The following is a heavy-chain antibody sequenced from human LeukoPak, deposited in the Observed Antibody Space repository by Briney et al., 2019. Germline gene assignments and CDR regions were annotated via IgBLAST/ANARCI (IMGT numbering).Heavy chain of an antibody. CDR3: ARIGIHCSSTSCSNMDV. V-gene: IGHV4-59*12. D-gene: IGHD2-2*01. CDR2: IYYSGST. CDR1: GGSISSYY. J-gene: IGHJ6*03. Sequence: SETLSLTCTVSGGSISSYYWSWIRQPPGKGLEWIGYIYYSGSTNYNPSLKSRVTISVDTSKNQFSLKLSSVTAADTAVYYCARIGIHCSSTSCSNMDVWGKGTTVTISS.